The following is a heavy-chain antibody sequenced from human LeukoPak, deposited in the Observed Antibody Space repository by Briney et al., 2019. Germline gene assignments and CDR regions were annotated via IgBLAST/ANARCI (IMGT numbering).Heavy chain of an antibody. V-gene: IGHV3-48*01. Sequence: PGGSLRLSYEASGFTFSSYSMNWVRQAPGKGLEWVSYISSSSSTIYYADSVKGRFTISRDNAKNSLYLQMNSLRAEDTAVYYCARDQPRWFDPWGQGTLVTVSS. CDR2: ISSSSSTI. CDR3: ARDQPRWFDP. J-gene: IGHJ5*02. CDR1: GFTFSSYS.